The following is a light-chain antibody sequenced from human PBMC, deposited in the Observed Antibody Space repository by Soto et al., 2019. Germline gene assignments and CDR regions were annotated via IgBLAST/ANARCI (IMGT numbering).Light chain of an antibody. CDR3: QQSYSALSIT. V-gene: IGKV1-39*01. J-gene: IGKJ5*01. CDR1: ESIARH. Sequence: DIQMTQSPSSLSASVGDRVTITCRARESIARHLNWYQQKPGKAPKLLIYAASSLQSEVPSRFRGGGSGTDFNLTISNLQPEDFATYDGQQSYSALSITCGQGTLLEIK. CDR2: AAS.